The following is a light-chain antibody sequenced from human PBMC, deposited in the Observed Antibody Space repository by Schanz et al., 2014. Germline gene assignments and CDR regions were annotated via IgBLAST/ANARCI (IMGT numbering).Light chain of an antibody. J-gene: IGKJ4*01. CDR2: GAS. Sequence: EIVMTQSPATLSVSPGERATLSCRASQSVSSSYLAWYQQKPGQAPRLLIYGASTRATGIPARFSGSGSGTEFTLTISSLQSEDFAVYYCQQYNKWPPLTFGGGTKVEIK. CDR3: QQYNKWPPLT. CDR1: QSVSSSY. V-gene: IGKV3-15*01.